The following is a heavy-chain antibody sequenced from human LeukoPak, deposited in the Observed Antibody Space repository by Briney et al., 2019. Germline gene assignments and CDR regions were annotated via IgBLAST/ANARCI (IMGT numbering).Heavy chain of an antibody. CDR1: GFTVSSNY. D-gene: IGHD5-18*01. CDR2: IYSGGST. CDR3: AKEADTAMVTYYYYYMDV. Sequence: TGGSLRLSCAASGFTVSSNYMSWVRQAPGKGLEWVSVIYSGGSTYYADSVKGRFTISRDNSKNTLYLQMNSLRAEDTAVYYCAKEADTAMVTYYYYYMDVWGKGTTVTVSS. V-gene: IGHV3-53*01. J-gene: IGHJ6*03.